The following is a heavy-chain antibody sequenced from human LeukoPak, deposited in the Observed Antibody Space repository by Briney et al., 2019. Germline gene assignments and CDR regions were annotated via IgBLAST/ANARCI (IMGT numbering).Heavy chain of an antibody. J-gene: IGHJ4*02. Sequence: KSSETLSLTCTVSGGSISGYYWSWIRQPPGKGLEWIGYIHTSGSTNYNPSLKSRVTTSVDTSKNQFALKLSSVTAAGTAVYYCARQAYYSGSGSWTGFDYWGQGTLVTVSS. CDR1: GGSISGYY. CDR2: IHTSGST. V-gene: IGHV4-4*09. CDR3: ARQAYYSGSGSWTGFDY. D-gene: IGHD3-10*01.